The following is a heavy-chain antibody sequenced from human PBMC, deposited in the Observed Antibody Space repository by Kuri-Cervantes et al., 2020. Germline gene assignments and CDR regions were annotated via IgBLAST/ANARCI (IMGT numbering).Heavy chain of an antibody. J-gene: IGHJ3*02. Sequence: ASVKVSCNASGYTFTSYVISWVRQAPGQGLEWMGWISAYNGNTNYAQKLQGRVTMTTDTSTSTAYMELRSLRSDDTAVYYCARAYDYGDYVGAFDIWGQGTMVTVSS. D-gene: IGHD4-17*01. CDR3: ARAYDYGDYVGAFDI. V-gene: IGHV1-18*01. CDR2: ISAYNGNT. CDR1: GYTFTSYV.